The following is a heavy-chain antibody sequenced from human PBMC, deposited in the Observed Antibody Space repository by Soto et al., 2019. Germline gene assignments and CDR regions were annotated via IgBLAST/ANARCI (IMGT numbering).Heavy chain of an antibody. D-gene: IGHD2-15*01. J-gene: IGHJ3*02. CDR1: GYTLTELS. CDR3: ATGRAGYCSGGSCYSTPWATYDAFDI. Sequence: ASVKVSCKVSGYTLTELSIHWVRQAPGKGLEWMGGFDPEDGETIYAQKFQGRVTMTEDTSTDTAYMELSSLRSEDTAVYYCATGRAGYCSGGSCYSTPWATYDAFDIWGQGTMVTVSS. CDR2: FDPEDGET. V-gene: IGHV1-24*01.